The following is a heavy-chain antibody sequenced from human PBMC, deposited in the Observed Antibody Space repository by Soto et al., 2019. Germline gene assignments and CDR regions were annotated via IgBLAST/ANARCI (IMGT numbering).Heavy chain of an antibody. CDR2: VRRKVDGFVT. CDR3: ARHGIGDHDSGDYPLDS. J-gene: IGHJ4*02. D-gene: IGHD4-17*01. V-gene: IGHV3-73*01. CDR1: GFTFSDFA. Sequence: VQLVEVGGGLVQPGGSLKLSCVGSGFTFSDFAVHWVRQTSGKGLEWVGRVRRKVDGFVTEYAASVQGRFTISRDDSQNTAYLQMSSLKIEDTALYYCARHGIGDHDSGDYPLDSWGQGALVTVSS.